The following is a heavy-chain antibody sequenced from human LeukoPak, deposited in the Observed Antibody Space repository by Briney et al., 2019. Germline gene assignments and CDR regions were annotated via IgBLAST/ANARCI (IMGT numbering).Heavy chain of an antibody. CDR1: GFTFSSYW. CDR3: ARSGRYNWNDNWFDP. Sequence: GGSLRLCCAASGFTFSSYWMSWVRQAPGKGLEWVANIKQDGGEKYYVDSVKGRFTISRDNAKNSLYLQMNSLRAEDTAVYYCARSGRYNWNDNWFDPWGQGTLVTVSS. V-gene: IGHV3-7*03. J-gene: IGHJ5*02. CDR2: IKQDGGEK. D-gene: IGHD1-1*01.